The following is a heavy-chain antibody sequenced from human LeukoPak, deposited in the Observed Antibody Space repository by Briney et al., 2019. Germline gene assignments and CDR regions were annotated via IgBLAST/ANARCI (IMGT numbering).Heavy chain of an antibody. CDR3: ARQRGLGSWSFDY. Sequence: SETLSLTCTVSGDSISSSDYWWGWIRQPPGKGLDWIANIHYSGRNHYNPSLQNRVTISVDTSKNQFSLNLNSVTAADTAVYYCARQRGLGSWSFDYWGQGTLVTVSS. D-gene: IGHD2-15*01. CDR1: GDSISSSDYW. V-gene: IGHV4-39*01. CDR2: IHYSGRN. J-gene: IGHJ4*02.